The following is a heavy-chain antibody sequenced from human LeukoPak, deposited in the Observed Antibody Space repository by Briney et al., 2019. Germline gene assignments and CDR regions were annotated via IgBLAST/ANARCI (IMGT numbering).Heavy chain of an antibody. CDR3: ARDLPQQGYFDY. CDR1: GFTSSSFSSYA. J-gene: IGHJ4*02. CDR2: ISGGGGTT. Sequence: GGSLRLSCAVSGFTSSSFSSYAMSWVRQAPGKGLEWISHISGGGGTTYYADSVKGRFTISRDNSKNTLYLQMNSLRAEDTAVYYCARDLPQQGYFDYWGQGTLVTVSS. V-gene: IGHV3-23*01.